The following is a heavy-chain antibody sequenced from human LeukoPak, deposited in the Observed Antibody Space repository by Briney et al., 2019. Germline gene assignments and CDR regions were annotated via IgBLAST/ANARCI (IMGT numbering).Heavy chain of an antibody. J-gene: IGHJ4*02. CDR2: IGTAGDP. CDR1: GFTFSSYD. D-gene: IGHD3-9*01. V-gene: IGHV3-13*05. Sequence: GGSLRLSCAASGFTFSSYDMHWVRQATGKGLEWVSAIGTAGDPYYPGSVKGRFTNSRENAKNSLYLQMNSLRAGDTAVYYCARGGDGVLRYFDWLLFDYWGQGTLVTVSS. CDR3: ARGGDGVLRYFDWLLFDY.